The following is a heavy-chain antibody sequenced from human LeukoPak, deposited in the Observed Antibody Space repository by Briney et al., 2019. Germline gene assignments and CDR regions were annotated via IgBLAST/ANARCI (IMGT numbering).Heavy chain of an antibody. CDR1: KFIFSKYW. CDR2: IKEDGSEK. V-gene: IGHV3-7*01. D-gene: IGHD2-15*01. J-gene: IGHJ3*02. Sequence: GGPLRLSCAASKFIFSKYWMSWVRQAPGKGLEWVADIKEDGSEKYYVDSVKGRFTISRQNAKSSLFLQMNSLRAEDTAVYYCARHRSGGSQDDAFDIWGQGTMVTVSS. CDR3: ARHRSGGSQDDAFDI.